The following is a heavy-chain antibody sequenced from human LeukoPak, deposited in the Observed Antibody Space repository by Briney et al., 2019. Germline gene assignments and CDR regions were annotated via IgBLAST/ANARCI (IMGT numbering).Heavy chain of an antibody. V-gene: IGHV1-18*01. Sequence: GALVKVSCKASGYTFTSYGISWVRQAPGQGLEWMGRISAYNGNTNYAQKLQGRVTMTTDTSTSTAYMELRSLRSDDTAVYYCARAEYYYGSGSYSLPNYYYYYMDVWGKGTTVTVSS. D-gene: IGHD3-10*01. J-gene: IGHJ6*03. CDR2: ISAYNGNT. CDR1: GYTFTSYG. CDR3: ARAEYYYGSGSYSLPNYYYYYMDV.